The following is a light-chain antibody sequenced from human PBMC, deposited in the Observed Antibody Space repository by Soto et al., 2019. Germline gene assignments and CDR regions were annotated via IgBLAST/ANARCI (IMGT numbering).Light chain of an antibody. CDR1: QSVNNNY. CDR3: QQYGSSPFT. J-gene: IGKJ3*01. CDR2: GAS. V-gene: IGKV3-20*01. Sequence: EIVLTQSPGTLALSPGERATLSCRASQSVNNNYLTWYQQKRGQAPRLLIHGASSSATGIPDRFSGSGSGTDFTLTISRLEPEDCAVYYCQQYGSSPFTFGPGTKVGIK.